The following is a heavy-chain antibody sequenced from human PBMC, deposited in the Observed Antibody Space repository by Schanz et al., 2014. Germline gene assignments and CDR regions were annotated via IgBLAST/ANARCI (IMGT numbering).Heavy chain of an antibody. CDR2: ISGNSGNI. D-gene: IGHD1-20*01. V-gene: IGHV3-9*01. J-gene: IGHJ4*02. CDR3: AKGQITGTTGYFDG. CDR1: GFTFDDFA. Sequence: EARLVDSGGGLVQSGRSLRLSCAASGFTFDDFAMHWVRQGPGKGLEWVSGISGNSGNIGYADSVKGRFTISRDNAKNFLYLQMNSLSPEDTAFYYCAKGQITGTTGYFDGWGQGTLVTVSS.